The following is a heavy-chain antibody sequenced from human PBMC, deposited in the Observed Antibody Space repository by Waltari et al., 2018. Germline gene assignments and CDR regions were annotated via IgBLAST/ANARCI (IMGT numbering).Heavy chain of an antibody. D-gene: IGHD3-16*01. CDR3: APMGASRLAWTD. Sequence: EVQLGESGGGLVQPGGSLSVPCAACVSTVSGYGLNWVRQAPGKGLEGVANIRCGGYPLYYADSVKGPVTISRDNGKNSLFLQMNGLRAEDTAVYYCAPMGASRLAWTDWGQGTLVTVSS. CDR1: VSTVSGYG. V-gene: IGHV3-48*01. J-gene: IGHJ4*02. CDR2: IRCGGYPL.